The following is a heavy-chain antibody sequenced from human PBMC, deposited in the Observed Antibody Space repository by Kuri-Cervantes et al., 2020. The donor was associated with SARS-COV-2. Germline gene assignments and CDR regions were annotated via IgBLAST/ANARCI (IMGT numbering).Heavy chain of an antibody. D-gene: IGHD2-21*01. V-gene: IGHV3-23*01. CDR2: ISSSSSYI. Sequence: GGSLRLSCAASGFTFSSYAMSWVRQAPGKGLEWVSSISSSSSYIYYADSVKSRFTISRDNSKNTLYLQMNSLRAEDTAVYYCAKELGEVVDWGQGTLVTVSS. CDR1: GFTFSSYA. J-gene: IGHJ4*02. CDR3: AKELGEVVD.